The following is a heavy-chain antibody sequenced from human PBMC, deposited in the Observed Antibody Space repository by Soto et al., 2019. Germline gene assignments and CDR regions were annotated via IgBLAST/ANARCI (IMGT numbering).Heavy chain of an antibody. Sequence: PGGSLRLSCAASGFTFSSYGMHWVRQAPGKGLEWVAVISYDGSNKYYADSVKGRFTISRDNSKNTLYLQMNSLRAEDAAVYYCANFYSSSYRYYYYYGMDVWGQGTTVTVSS. CDR3: ANFYSSSYRYYYYYGMDV. V-gene: IGHV3-30*18. J-gene: IGHJ6*02. D-gene: IGHD6-6*01. CDR2: ISYDGSNK. CDR1: GFTFSSYG.